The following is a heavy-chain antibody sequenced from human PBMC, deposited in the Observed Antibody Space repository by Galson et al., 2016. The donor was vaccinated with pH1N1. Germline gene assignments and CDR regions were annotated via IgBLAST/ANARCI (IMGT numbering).Heavy chain of an antibody. J-gene: IGHJ6*02. CDR1: GGTFSHYV. D-gene: IGHD3-3*01. CDR2: IIAVFGTV. V-gene: IGHV1-69*13. Sequence: SVKVSCKASGGTFSHYVINWVRQAPGQGLEWMGGIIAVFGTVNYAEKFQGRVTIAADESTSTAYMELKNLSAEDTAVYFCAKDGVQRFLERSPYGYYGMDGWGQGTTVAVSS. CDR3: AKDGVQRFLERSPYGYYGMDG.